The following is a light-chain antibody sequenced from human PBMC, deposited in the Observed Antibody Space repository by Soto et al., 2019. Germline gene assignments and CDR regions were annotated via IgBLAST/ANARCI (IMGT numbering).Light chain of an antibody. CDR2: LGS. V-gene: IGKV2-28*01. J-gene: IGKJ2*01. Sequence: EIVLTQSPLSLPVTPGEPASISCRSSQSLLHSNGYKYLDWYLQRPGQSPQLLIYLGSNRASGVPDRFSGSGSGTDFTLKISRVEAEDFGVYYRIQALQPLMYTFVQGT. CDR3: IQALQPLMYT. CDR1: QSLLHSNGYKY.